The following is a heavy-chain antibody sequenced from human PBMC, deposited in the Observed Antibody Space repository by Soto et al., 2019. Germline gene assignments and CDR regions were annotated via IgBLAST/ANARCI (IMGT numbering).Heavy chain of an antibody. CDR3: ARGLRGPSPFDP. V-gene: IGHV3-53*01. Sequence: EVQLVESGGGLIQPGGSLRLSCAASGFPVSSNYMSWVRQAPGKGLEWVSIMYSGGSTYYSDSVKGRFTISRDNSKNTLYLQMNSLRVEDTAVYYYARGLRGPSPFDPWGQGTLVTVSS. J-gene: IGHJ5*02. CDR1: GFPVSSNY. CDR2: MYSGGST. D-gene: IGHD4-17*01.